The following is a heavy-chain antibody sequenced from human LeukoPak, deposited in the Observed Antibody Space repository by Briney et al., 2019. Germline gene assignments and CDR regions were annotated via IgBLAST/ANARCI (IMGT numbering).Heavy chain of an antibody. D-gene: IGHD3-3*01. CDR2: VSGGGEST. CDR1: GFTFSSFA. CDR3: AKHPYNDFWSGYYKGFDY. V-gene: IGHV3-23*01. J-gene: IGHJ4*02. Sequence: GGSLRLSCAASGFTFSSFAMSWVRQAPGKGLEWVSLVSGGGESTYYAASVKGRFTVSRDSSKNTSYLQMNSLRAEDTAIYYCAKHPYNDFWSGYYKGFDYWGQGTLVTVSS.